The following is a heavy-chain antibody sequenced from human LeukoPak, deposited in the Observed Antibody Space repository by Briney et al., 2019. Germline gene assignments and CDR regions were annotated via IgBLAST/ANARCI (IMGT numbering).Heavy chain of an antibody. CDR2: ISYDGSKK. J-gene: IGHJ4*02. Sequence: PGRSLRLSCAASGFTFSNYAMHWVRQAPGKGLEWVTLISYDGSKKYYADSVKGRFTISRDNSQNTQYLQMNSLRGEDTAVYYCAKERSGCYLDYWGQGTLVTVSS. D-gene: IGHD6-19*01. CDR3: AKERSGCYLDY. CDR1: GFTFSNYA. V-gene: IGHV3-30-3*01.